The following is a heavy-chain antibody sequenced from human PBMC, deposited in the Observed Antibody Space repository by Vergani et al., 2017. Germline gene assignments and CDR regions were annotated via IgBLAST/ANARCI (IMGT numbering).Heavy chain of an antibody. CDR2: ISPGASTV. V-gene: IGHV3-11*04. J-gene: IGHJ6*02. CDR1: GFKFSDHY. D-gene: IGHD2-21*01. CDR3: AKNPGISTPRHYYAMDV. Sequence: LEESGGGSVKPGGSLRLSCAASGFKFSDHYMSWIRQAPGKGLEWVSHISPGASTVSYTDSVTGRFTVSRDNDNNSLTLDMTTLRVADTAVYYCAKNPGISTPRHYYAMDVWGQGTTVTVSS.